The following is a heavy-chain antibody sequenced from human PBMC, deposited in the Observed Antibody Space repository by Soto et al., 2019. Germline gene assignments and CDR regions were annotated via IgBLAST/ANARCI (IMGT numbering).Heavy chain of an antibody. Sequence: LRLSCAASGFSFSSYVMSWVRQAPGKGLEWVSAISGSGYTTYYGESVKGRFTISRDNSKNTLYLQMNSLRAEDTAVYYCAKDPRYDSSGYSLNYFDYWGQGALVTVSS. CDR1: GFSFSSYV. CDR3: AKDPRYDSSGYSLNYFDY. CDR2: ISGSGYTT. D-gene: IGHD3-22*01. J-gene: IGHJ4*02. V-gene: IGHV3-23*01.